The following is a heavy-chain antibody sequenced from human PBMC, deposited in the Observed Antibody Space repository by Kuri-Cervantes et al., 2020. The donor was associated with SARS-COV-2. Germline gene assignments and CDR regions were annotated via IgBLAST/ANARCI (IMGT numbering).Heavy chain of an antibody. J-gene: IGHJ3*01. CDR3: ARGGTTVPTSGAFDF. CDR1: GGSFSSGGYY. D-gene: IGHD4-17*01. CDR2: VYYNGNT. Sequence: LRLSCAVYGGSFSSGGYYWSWVRQHPGRDPEWIGYVYYNGNTFYSPSLKSRVTMSIDTSRNQFSLRLSSVTAADTAVYYCARGGTTVPTSGAFDFWGQGTLVTVSS. V-gene: IGHV4-31*11.